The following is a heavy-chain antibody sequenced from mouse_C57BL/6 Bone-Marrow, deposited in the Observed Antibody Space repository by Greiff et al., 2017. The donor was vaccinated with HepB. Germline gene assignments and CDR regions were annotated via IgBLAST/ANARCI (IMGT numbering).Heavy chain of an antibody. V-gene: IGHV3-1*01. D-gene: IGHD1-1*01. Sequence: EVQVVESGPGMVKPSQSLSLTCTVTGYSITSGYDWHWIRHFPGNKLEWMGYISYSGSTNYNPSLKSRISITHDTSKNHFFLKLNSVTTEDTATYYCARGGGYGSSYGFAYWGQGTLVTVSA. J-gene: IGHJ3*01. CDR2: ISYSGST. CDR1: GYSITSGYD. CDR3: ARGGGYGSSYGFAY.